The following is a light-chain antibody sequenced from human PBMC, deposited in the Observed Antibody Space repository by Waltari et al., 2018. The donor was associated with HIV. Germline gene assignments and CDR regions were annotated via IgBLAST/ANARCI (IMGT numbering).Light chain of an antibody. CDR3: RQYATSPT. CDR1: QTVSSSY. J-gene: IGKJ4*01. V-gene: IGKV3-20*01. Sequence: IVLTQSPGTLSLSPGERGTLSCRASQTVSSSYVAWYQQKGGQAPRLIIYGGSHRATGIPDRFSGSGSGTDFILTISRVEPEDFALYHCRQYATSPTFGGGTKVEMK. CDR2: GGS.